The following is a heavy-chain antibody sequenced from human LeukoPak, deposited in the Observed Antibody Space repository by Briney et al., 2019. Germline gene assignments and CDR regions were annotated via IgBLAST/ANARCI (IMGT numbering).Heavy chain of an antibody. J-gene: IGHJ6*02. V-gene: IGHV4-34*01. Sequence: SETLSLTCAVYGGSFSDYYWSWIRQPPGKGLEWIGEINHSGSTNYNPSLKSRVTISVDTSKNQFSLMLTSVTAADTAVYYCARVVYSHYWPEGMDVWGQGTTVTVSS. CDR2: INHSGST. CDR1: GGSFSDYY. D-gene: IGHD4-11*01. CDR3: ARVVYSHYWPEGMDV.